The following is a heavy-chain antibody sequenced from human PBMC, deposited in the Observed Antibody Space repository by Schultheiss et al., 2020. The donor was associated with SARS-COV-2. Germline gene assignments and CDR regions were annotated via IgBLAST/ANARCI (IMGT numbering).Heavy chain of an antibody. CDR2: ISPTGGTT. CDR3: AGAAPIERWLGY. CDR1: GYSFTSYY. D-gene: IGHD3-10*01. Sequence: ASVKVSCKASGYSFTSYYIHWVRQAPGQGLEWMGIISPTGGTTRYAQKIQGRVSMTRDTSTSTVYMELSSLRSEDTAVYYCAGAAPIERWLGYWGQGTLVTVSS. V-gene: IGHV1-46*01. J-gene: IGHJ4*02.